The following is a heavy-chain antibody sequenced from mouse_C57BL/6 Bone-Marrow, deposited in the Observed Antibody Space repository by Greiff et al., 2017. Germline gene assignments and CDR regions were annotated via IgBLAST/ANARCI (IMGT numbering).Heavy chain of an antibody. CDR1: GFTFSDYY. V-gene: IGHV5-16*01. CDR3: AREGAFCFDY. J-gene: IGHJ2*01. CDR2: INYDGSST. Sequence: DVKLVESEGGLVQPGSSMKLSCTASGFTFSDYYMAWVRQVPEKGLEWVANINYDGSSTYYLDSLKNRFIISRDNAKNILYLQMSSLKSEDTATYYCAREGAFCFDYWGQGTTLTVSS.